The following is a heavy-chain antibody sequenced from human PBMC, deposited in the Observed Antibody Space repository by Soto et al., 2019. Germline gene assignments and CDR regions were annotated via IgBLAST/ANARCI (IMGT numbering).Heavy chain of an antibody. J-gene: IGHJ6*02. Sequence: QVQLVQSGAEVKKPGASVKVSCKASGYTFTSYGISWVRQAPGQGLEWMGWISAYNGNTNYAQSLQGRVTMTTDTSKSTAYMELRSLRSDDTAVYYCARDPYNVLMVNAPNLYGMDVWGQGTSVTVSS. CDR3: ARDPYNVLMVNAPNLYGMDV. V-gene: IGHV1-18*01. CDR2: ISAYNGNT. D-gene: IGHD2-8*01. CDR1: GYTFTSYG.